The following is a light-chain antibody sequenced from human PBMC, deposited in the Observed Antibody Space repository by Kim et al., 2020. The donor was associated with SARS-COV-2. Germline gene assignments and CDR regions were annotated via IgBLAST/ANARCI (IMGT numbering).Light chain of an antibody. V-gene: IGKV1-12*01. CDR1: QDIKNW. CDR3: QQSISFPLA. CDR2: AAA. Sequence: DIQMTQFPSSVSASVGDRVTITCRASQDIKNWLAWYQQKPGNPPKLLIYAAASLQSGVPSRFSGSGSGTDFTLTISSLQPEDFATYFGQQSISFPLAFGGGTKVDIK. J-gene: IGKJ4*01.